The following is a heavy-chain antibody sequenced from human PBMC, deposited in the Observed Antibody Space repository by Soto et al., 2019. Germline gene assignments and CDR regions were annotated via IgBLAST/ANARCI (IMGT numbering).Heavy chain of an antibody. D-gene: IGHD5-18*01. V-gene: IGHV1-69*02. CDR3: ASATDTAMAQFDY. CDR1: GGTFSSYT. Sequence: QVQLVQSGAEVKKPGSSVKVSCKASGGTFSSYTISWVRQAPGQGLEWMGRIIPILGIANYAQKFQGRVTINADKSASTAYMELISLRSEDTAVYYWASATDTAMAQFDYWGQGTLVAVCS. J-gene: IGHJ4*02. CDR2: IIPILGIA.